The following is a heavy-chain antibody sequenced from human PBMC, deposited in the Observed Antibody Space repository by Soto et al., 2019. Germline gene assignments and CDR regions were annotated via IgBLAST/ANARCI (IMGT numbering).Heavy chain of an antibody. D-gene: IGHD6-19*01. Sequence: SETLSLTCAVYGGSFSGYYWSWIRQPPGKGLEWIGEINHSGSTNYNPSLKSRVTISVDTSKNQFSLKLSSVTAADTAVYYCGPGIGGAGIGFDYWGQGTLVTVSS. CDR1: GGSFSGYY. V-gene: IGHV4-34*01. CDR2: INHSGST. CDR3: GPGIGGAGIGFDY. J-gene: IGHJ4*02.